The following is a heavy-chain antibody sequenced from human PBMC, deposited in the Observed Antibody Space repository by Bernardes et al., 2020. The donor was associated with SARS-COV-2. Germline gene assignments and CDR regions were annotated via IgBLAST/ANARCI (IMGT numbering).Heavy chain of an antibody. V-gene: IGHV3-9*01. CDR1: GFTFHDYA. CDR2: ISYNSGSI. CDR3: AKDKGGYYYFDY. D-gene: IGHD5-12*01. J-gene: IGHJ4*02. Sequence: GGSLRLSCAASGFTFHDYAMHWVRQAPGKGLEWVSGISYNSGSIGYADSVKGRFTISRDNAKNSLYLQMNSLTAEDTALYYCAKDKGGYYYFDYWGQGTLVTVSS.